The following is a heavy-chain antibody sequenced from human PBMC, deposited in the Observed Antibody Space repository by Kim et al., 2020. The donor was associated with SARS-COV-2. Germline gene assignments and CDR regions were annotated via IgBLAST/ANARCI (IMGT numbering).Heavy chain of an antibody. CDR3: AGGGHVFNK. J-gene: IGHJ3*02. CDR1: GYIFTNYF. V-gene: IGHV1-46*01. D-gene: IGHD3-16*01. Sequence: ASVKVSCKASGYIFTNYFLHWVRQAPGQGFEYLGLINPGGGNTAYAQKFQGRVTMTRDTSANTVYMELSSLRFEDTAVYYCAGGGHVFNKWGQGTTVTVSS. CDR2: INPGGGNT.